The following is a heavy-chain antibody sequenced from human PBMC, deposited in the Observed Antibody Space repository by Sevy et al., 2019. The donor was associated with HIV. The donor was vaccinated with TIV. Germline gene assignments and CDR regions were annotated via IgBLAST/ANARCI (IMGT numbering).Heavy chain of an antibody. J-gene: IGHJ6*02. Sequence: GGSLRLSCAASGFTFSSYSMNWVRQAPGKGLEWVSSISSSSSYIYYEDSVKGRFTTSRDNARNSLYLQMNSLRAEDTAVYYCARIDGDWTPYYYYYGMDVWGQGTTVTVSS. V-gene: IGHV3-21*01. D-gene: IGHD4-17*01. CDR1: GFTFSSYS. CDR2: ISSSSSYI. CDR3: ARIDGDWTPYYYYYGMDV.